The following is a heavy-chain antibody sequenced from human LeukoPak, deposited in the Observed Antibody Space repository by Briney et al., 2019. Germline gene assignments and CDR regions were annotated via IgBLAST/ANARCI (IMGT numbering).Heavy chain of an antibody. CDR3: ARAVDYTNNWYSLDY. V-gene: IGHV4-4*07. CDR1: GGSIRSSY. CDR2: VSSAGST. D-gene: IGHD6-13*01. Sequence: AETLSLTCSVSGGSIRSSYWNWIRQPAGKGLKWVGRVSSAGSTNYNPSLKSRLTVSVDTSKNQFSLNLTSVTAADTAVYYCARAVDYTNNWYSLDYWGQGTPVTVSS. J-gene: IGHJ4*02.